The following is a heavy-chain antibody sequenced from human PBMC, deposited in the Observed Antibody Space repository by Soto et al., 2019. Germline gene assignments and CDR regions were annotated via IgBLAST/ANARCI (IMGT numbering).Heavy chain of an antibody. Sequence: GGSLRLSCAASGFTFSSYAMGWVRQAPGNGLEWVSWINSDGSSTSYADSVKGRFTISRDNAKNTLYLQMNSLRAEDTAVYYCASGGSSLNFDSWGQGTLVTVSS. V-gene: IGHV3-74*01. CDR1: GFTFSSYA. D-gene: IGHD6-6*01. J-gene: IGHJ4*02. CDR3: ASGGSSLNFDS. CDR2: INSDGSST.